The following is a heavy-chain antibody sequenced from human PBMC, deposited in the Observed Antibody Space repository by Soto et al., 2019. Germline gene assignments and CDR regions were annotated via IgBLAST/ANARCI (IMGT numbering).Heavy chain of an antibody. D-gene: IGHD5-12*01. Sequence: QVRLVQSGPEVKKPEASVKVSCKASGYTFSSSAISWVRQGPGQGPEWMGWISSSGVTNYAQNFQGRVTLTVDSSTTTAYMEVRSLSSADTAIYYCSRDHGGYGTFDYWGQGTLVIVSS. CDR2: ISSSGVT. V-gene: IGHV1-18*04. J-gene: IGHJ4*02. CDR3: SRDHGGYGTFDY. CDR1: GYTFSSSA.